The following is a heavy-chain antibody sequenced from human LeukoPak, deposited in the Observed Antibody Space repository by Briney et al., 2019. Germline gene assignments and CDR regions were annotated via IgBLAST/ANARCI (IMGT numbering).Heavy chain of an antibody. CDR3: ARDGAGVTYYYYGMDV. Sequence: AGSLRLSCAASGFTFSSYEMNWVRQAPGKGLEWVSYISSSGSTIYYADSVKGRFTISRDNAKNSLYLQMNSLRAEDTAVYYCARDGAGVTYYYYGMDVWGQGTTVTVSS. V-gene: IGHV3-48*03. CDR2: ISSSGSTI. J-gene: IGHJ6*02. D-gene: IGHD3-16*01. CDR1: GFTFSSYE.